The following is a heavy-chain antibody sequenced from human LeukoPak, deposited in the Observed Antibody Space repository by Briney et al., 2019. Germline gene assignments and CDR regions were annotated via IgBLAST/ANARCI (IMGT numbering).Heavy chain of an antibody. CDR2: INPNSGGT. J-gene: IGHJ4*02. CDR1: GYTFTGYY. Sequence: GASVKVSCKASGYTFTGYYMRWVRQAPGQGLKWMGWINPNSGGTNYAQKFQGRVTMTRDTSISTAYMELSRLRSDDTAVYYCARNLYCSSTSCYGFDYWGQGTLVTVSS. V-gene: IGHV1-2*02. D-gene: IGHD2-2*01. CDR3: ARNLYCSSTSCYGFDY.